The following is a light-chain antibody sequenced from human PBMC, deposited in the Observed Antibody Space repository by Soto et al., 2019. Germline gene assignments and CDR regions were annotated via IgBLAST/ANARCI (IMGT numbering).Light chain of an antibody. Sequence: QSVLTQPASVSGSPGQSITISCSGTSSDVGGYNYVTWYQHHPGKAPELMIYDVTNRPSGVPNRFSGSKSGNTASLTISGLQAEDEADYYCSSYTSSSTVVFGGGTKVTVL. CDR3: SSYTSSSTVV. J-gene: IGLJ2*01. CDR2: DVT. V-gene: IGLV2-14*03. CDR1: SSDVGGYNY.